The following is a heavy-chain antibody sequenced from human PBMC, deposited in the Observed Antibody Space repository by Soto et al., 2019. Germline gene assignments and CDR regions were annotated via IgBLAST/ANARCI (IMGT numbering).Heavy chain of an antibody. D-gene: IGHD6-13*01. J-gene: IGHJ6*02. CDR1: GGTFSSYA. CDR3: ARVLGYSSSWYLYGMNV. CDR2: NIPIFGTA. V-gene: IGHV1-69*13. Sequence: SVKVSCKASGGTFSSYAISWVRQAPGQGLEWMGGNIPIFGTANYAQKFQGRVTITADESTSTAYMELSSLRSEDTAVYYCARVLGYSSSWYLYGMNVWGQGTTVTVSS.